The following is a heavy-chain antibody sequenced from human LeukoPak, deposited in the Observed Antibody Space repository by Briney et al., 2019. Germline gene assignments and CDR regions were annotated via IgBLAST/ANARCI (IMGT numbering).Heavy chain of an antibody. Sequence: SETLSLTCAVYGGSFSGYYWSWIRQPPGKGLEWIGEINHSGSTNYNPSLKSRVTISVDTSKNQFSLKLSSVTAADTAVYYCARRLGYCSSTSCSRRYFDLWGRGTLVTVSS. CDR3: ARRLGYCSSTSCSRRYFDL. CDR1: GGSFSGYY. D-gene: IGHD2-2*03. V-gene: IGHV4-34*01. CDR2: INHSGST. J-gene: IGHJ2*01.